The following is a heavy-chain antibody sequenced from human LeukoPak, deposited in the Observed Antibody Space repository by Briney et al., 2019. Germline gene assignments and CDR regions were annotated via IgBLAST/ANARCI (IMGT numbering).Heavy chain of an antibody. J-gene: IGHJ4*02. CDR1: GGSISSYY. Sequence: SETLSLTCTVSGGSISSYYWSWIRQPAGKGLEWIARIHTSGSTNYSPSLRSRVTMSVDTSKNQFSLKLSSVTAADTAVYYCARDRYYYDSSARYFDYWGQGTLVTVSS. D-gene: IGHD3-22*01. CDR3: ARDRYYYDSSARYFDY. V-gene: IGHV4-4*07. CDR2: IHTSGST.